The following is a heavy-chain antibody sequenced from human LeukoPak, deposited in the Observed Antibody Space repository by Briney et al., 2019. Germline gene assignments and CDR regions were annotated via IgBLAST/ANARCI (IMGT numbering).Heavy chain of an antibody. V-gene: IGHV3-7*01. CDR1: GFTFSSYW. Sequence: GGSLRLSCAASGFTFSSYWMTWVRQAPGKGLEWVANIKPDGSEKYYVDSVKGRFTISRDNAKNSLYLQMNSLRAEDTAVYYCARGRELTMIVVVVYGMDVWGQGTTVTVSS. CDR2: IKPDGSEK. CDR3: ARGRELTMIVVVVYGMDV. J-gene: IGHJ6*02. D-gene: IGHD3-22*01.